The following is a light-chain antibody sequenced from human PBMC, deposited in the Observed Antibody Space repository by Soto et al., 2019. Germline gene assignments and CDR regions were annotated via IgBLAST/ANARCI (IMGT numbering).Light chain of an antibody. CDR3: QQFCNSHPMYN. CDR1: QSVSSNS. CDR2: GDT. V-gene: IGKV3-20*01. Sequence: XILLTQAPGTLSLSPGERSTVSCRSIQSVSSNSLVWYQRKPGQAPRLLMYGDTNRATGIPDRLTGSGSGTDLTLTISRLEPDDFAVYYCQQFCNSHPMYNFGQVTKVAIK. J-gene: IGKJ2*01.